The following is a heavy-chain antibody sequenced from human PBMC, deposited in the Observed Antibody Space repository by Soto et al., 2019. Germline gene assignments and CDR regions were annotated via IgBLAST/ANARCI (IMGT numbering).Heavy chain of an antibody. CDR3: ARPTYHYDSSGYVFGMDV. Sequence: QVQLVQSGAEVKKSGASVKVSCKASGYSFTSYDINWVRQATGQGLEWMGLMNPNSGNTGYAQKFQDRVTMTRDTSVNTAYLELSSFRSDDTAVYYCARPTYHYDSSGYVFGMDVWGQGTTVTVSS. D-gene: IGHD3-22*01. J-gene: IGHJ6*02. CDR1: GYSFTSYD. V-gene: IGHV1-8*01. CDR2: MNPNSGNT.